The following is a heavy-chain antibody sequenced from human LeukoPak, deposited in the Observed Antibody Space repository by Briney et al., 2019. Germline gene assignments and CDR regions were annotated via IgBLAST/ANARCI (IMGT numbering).Heavy chain of an antibody. CDR3: ARHRYYYDSNGNYDAFDI. CDR1: GGSISSYY. D-gene: IGHD3-22*01. Sequence: SETLSLTCTVSGGSISSYYWSWIRQPPGKGLEWIGYIYYTGSTNYNSSLKSRVTISVDTSKNQFYLNLSSVTAADTAVYWCARHRYYYDSNGNYDAFDIWGQGTMVTVSS. CDR2: IYYTGST. V-gene: IGHV4-59*08. J-gene: IGHJ3*02.